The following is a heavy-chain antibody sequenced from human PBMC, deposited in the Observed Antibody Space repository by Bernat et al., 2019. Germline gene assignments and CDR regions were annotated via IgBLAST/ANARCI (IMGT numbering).Heavy chain of an antibody. CDR2: VYSSGST. CDR1: AGSISSINYF. CDR3: ATHWSATYYYGSSGYYGWDAFDS. D-gene: IGHD3-22*01. V-gene: IGHV4-39*01. Sequence: QVQLQESGPGLVKPSETLSLTCTVSAGSISSINYFWGWIREPPGKGLEWIGSVYSSGSTYYNPSLKGRVTISVDTSKNQFSLKLSYVTAADTAVYYCATHWSATYYYGSSGYYGWDAFDSWGQGTMVTVSS. J-gene: IGHJ3*02.